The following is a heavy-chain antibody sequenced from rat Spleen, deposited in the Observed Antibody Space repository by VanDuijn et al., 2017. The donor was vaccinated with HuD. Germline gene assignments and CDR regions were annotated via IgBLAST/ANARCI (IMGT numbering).Heavy chain of an antibody. D-gene: IGHD4-3*01. Sequence: EVQLVESGGGLVQPGRSLKLSCVASGFTFSDYYMAWVRQAPKKGLEWVASINPGGFNTYYRDSVKGRFTVSRDNSKSTLYLQVDSLRSEDTATYYCARQDTSGYSNWFAYWGQGTLVTVSS. CDR3: ARQDTSGYSNWFAY. CDR2: INPGGFNT. V-gene: IGHV5-25*01. CDR1: GFTFSDYY. J-gene: IGHJ3*01.